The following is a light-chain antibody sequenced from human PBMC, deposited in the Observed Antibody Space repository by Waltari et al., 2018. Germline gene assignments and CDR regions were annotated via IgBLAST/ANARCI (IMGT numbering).Light chain of an antibody. Sequence: SYVVTQPPSVSVAPGQTARITCAGDKIGTQSVHWYQQKPGQAPVLVMYDDTDRPSGIPGRFSGSSSGTTATLTIRRVEAGDEADYYSQVWDSTSDPLFGVGTKLTVL. CDR1: KIGTQS. V-gene: IGLV3-21*02. J-gene: IGLJ2*01. CDR3: QVWDSTSDPL. CDR2: DDT.